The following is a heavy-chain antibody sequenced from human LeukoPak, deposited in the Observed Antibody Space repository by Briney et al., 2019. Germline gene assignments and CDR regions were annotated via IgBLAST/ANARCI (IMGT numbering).Heavy chain of an antibody. CDR2: INPNSGGT. D-gene: IGHD4-17*01. CDR1: GYTFTGYY. V-gene: IGHV1-2*02. J-gene: IGHJ4*02. Sequence: GASVKVSCKASGYTFTGYYMHWVRQAPGQGLEWMGWINPNSGGTNYAQKFQGRATMTRDTSISTAYMELSRLRSDDTAVYYCARLYGDYRSALLPSPYFDYWGQGTLVTVSS. CDR3: ARLYGDYRSALLPSPYFDY.